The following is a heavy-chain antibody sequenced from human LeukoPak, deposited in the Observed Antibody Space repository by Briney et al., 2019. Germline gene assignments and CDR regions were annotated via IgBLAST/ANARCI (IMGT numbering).Heavy chain of an antibody. J-gene: IGHJ4*02. CDR2: IIPIFGIV. Sequence: GASVKVSCKASGGTFSSYGISWVRQAPGQGLEWMGRIIPIFGIVNHAQKFQDRVTVTTDESTTTVYMELSSLRSEDTAVYYCARGARGYSGGFDSPLYFDCWGQGTLVTVSS. CDR3: ARGARGYSGGFDSPLYFDC. D-gene: IGHD5-12*01. V-gene: IGHV1-69*05. CDR1: GGTFSSYG.